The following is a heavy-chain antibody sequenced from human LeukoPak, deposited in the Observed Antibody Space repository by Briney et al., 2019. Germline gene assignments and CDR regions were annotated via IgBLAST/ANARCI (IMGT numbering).Heavy chain of an antibody. CDR2: IIPIFGTA. Sequence: SVKVSCTASGGTFSSYAISWVRQAPGHGLEWMGGIIPIFGTANYAQKFQGRVTITADESTSTAYMELSSLRSEDTAVYYCAGEDYCSGGSCFVRAFNIWGQGTMVTVSS. CDR1: GGTFSSYA. CDR3: AGEDYCSGGSCFVRAFNI. V-gene: IGHV1-69*13. J-gene: IGHJ3*02. D-gene: IGHD2-15*01.